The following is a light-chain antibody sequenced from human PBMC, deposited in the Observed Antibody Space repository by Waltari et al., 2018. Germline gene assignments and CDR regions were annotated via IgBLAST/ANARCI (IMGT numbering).Light chain of an antibody. V-gene: IGKV1-33*01. Sequence: DIQMTQSPSSLSAAVGDRVTITCQASQDISNYLNWYQQKPGKAPKLLIYDASDLETGVPSRFNGSGSGTHFTFAISSLRPEDVATYYCQQYEKLPLTFGGGTKVEIK. CDR2: DAS. J-gene: IGKJ4*01. CDR1: QDISNY. CDR3: QQYEKLPLT.